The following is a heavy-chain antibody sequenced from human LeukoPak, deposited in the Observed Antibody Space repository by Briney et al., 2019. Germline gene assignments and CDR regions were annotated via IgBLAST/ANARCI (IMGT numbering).Heavy chain of an antibody. Sequence: SETLSLTCTVSGGSISSSSYYWGWIRQPPGKGLEWIGSNYYSGSTYYNPSLKSRVTISVETSKNQFSLKLSSVTAADTAVYYCARDVSIPEYYYDSSGYPHPFDYWGQGTLVTVSS. CDR1: GGSISSSSYY. CDR3: ARDVSIPEYYYDSSGYPHPFDY. V-gene: IGHV4-39*07. D-gene: IGHD3-22*01. J-gene: IGHJ4*02. CDR2: NYYSGST.